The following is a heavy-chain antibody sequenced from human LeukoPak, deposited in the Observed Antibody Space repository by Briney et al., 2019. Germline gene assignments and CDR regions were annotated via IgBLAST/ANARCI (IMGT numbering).Heavy chain of an antibody. V-gene: IGHV3-23*01. CDR2: ISGSGDTT. Sequence: PGGSLRVSCAASGFSFSSYAMNWVRQAPGKRLEWVSFISGSGDTTYYADSVKGRFTISRDSSKNTLYLQMNSLRAEDTAVYYCAKSRGESRGASNYWGQGTLVTVSS. CDR1: GFSFSSYA. J-gene: IGHJ4*02. CDR3: AKSRGESRGASNY. D-gene: IGHD1-26*01.